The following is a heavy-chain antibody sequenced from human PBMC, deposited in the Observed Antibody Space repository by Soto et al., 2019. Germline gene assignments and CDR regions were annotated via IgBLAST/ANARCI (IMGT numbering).Heavy chain of an antibody. Sequence: ASVKVSCKASGYTFTSYAMHWVRQAPGQRLEWMGWINAGNGNTKYSQKFQGRVTITRDTSASTAYMELSSLRSEDTAVYYCARAPTPYTADPYFDYWGQGTLVTVSS. D-gene: IGHD3-16*01. V-gene: IGHV1-3*01. CDR3: ARAPTPYTADPYFDY. CDR1: GYTFTSYA. J-gene: IGHJ4*02. CDR2: INAGNGNT.